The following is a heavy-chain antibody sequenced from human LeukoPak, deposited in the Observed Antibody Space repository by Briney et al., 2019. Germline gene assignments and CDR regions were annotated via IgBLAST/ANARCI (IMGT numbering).Heavy chain of an antibody. CDR1: GFTFSSYA. CDR3: AKSDGYGDYGFDY. J-gene: IGHJ4*02. Sequence: TGGSLRLSCAASGFTFSSYAMSWARQAPGKGLEWVSAISGSGGSTYYADSVKGRFTISRDNSKNTLYLQMNSLRAEDTAVYYCAKSDGYGDYGFDYWGQGTLVTVSS. V-gene: IGHV3-23*01. D-gene: IGHD4-17*01. CDR2: ISGSGGST.